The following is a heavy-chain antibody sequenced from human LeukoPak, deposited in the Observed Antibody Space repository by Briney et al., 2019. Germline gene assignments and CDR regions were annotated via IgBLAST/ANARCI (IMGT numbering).Heavy chain of an antibody. Sequence: ASVKVSCKVSGYTLTELSMHWVRQAHGKGLELMGGFAPEDGETIYAQECQGRVTKTEDTSTDTAYMELSSLRSEDTAVYYCATGRHQYYYYYMDVWGKGTTVTVSS. D-gene: IGHD2-2*01. CDR3: ATGRHQYYYYYMDV. J-gene: IGHJ6*03. CDR2: FAPEDGET. V-gene: IGHV1-24*01. CDR1: GYTLTELS.